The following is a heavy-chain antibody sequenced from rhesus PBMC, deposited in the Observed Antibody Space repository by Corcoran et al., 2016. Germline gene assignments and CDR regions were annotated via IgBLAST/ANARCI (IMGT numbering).Heavy chain of an antibody. J-gene: IGHJ2*01. D-gene: IGHD3-3*01. CDR2: IYGSSWST. CDR3: ARVTIFGLVVNWYFDL. Sequence: QVQLQESGPGLVKPSETLSLTCAVSGGSISSNYWSWIRQPPGKGLEWIGFIYGSSWSTYYNPSLKSRVTISTDTSKNQFSLKLSSVTAADTAVYYCARVTIFGLVVNWYFDLWGPGTPITISS. V-gene: IGHV4-160*01. CDR1: GGSISSNY.